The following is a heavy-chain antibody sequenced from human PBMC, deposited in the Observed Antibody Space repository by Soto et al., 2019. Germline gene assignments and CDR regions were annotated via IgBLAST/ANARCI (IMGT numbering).Heavy chain of an antibody. CDR3: ARLRIYCSGGSCYYYFDY. D-gene: IGHD2-15*01. CDR2: IYSNGNT. V-gene: IGHV4-39*01. Sequence: SETLSLTCTVSGVSLSTSSSYWGWIRQPPGKGLEWLGNIYSNGNTYYNPSLTSRVTISVDTSKNQFSLKLSSVTAADTAVYYCARLRIYCSGGSCYYYFDYWGQGTLVTVSS. J-gene: IGHJ4*02. CDR1: GVSLSTSSSY.